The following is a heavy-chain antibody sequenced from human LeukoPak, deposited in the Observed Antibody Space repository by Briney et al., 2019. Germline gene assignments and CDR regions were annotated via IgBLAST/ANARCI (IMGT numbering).Heavy chain of an antibody. CDR2: INPNSGGT. V-gene: IGHV1-2*02. CDR3: ARTSDYDRYYFDY. J-gene: IGHJ4*02. CDR1: GYTFTGYY. Sequence: GASVKVSCKASGYTFTGYYMHWVRQAPGQGLEWMGWINPNSGGTNYAQKFQGRVTMTRDTSISTAYMELSRLRSDDTAVYYCARTSDYDRYYFDYWGQGTLVTVSS. D-gene: IGHD4-17*01.